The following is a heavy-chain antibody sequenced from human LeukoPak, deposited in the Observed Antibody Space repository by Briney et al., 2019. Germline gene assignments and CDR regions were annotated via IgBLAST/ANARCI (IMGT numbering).Heavy chain of an antibody. D-gene: IGHD6-19*01. V-gene: IGHV3-7*01. CDR2: IIPDGSEK. CDR1: GCTFSSYW. J-gene: IGHJ4*02. CDR3: AKDDFVAVAGYFDY. Sequence: GGSLRLSCAASGCTFSSYWMTWVRQAPGKGLEWVANIIPDGSEKYYVDSVKGRFTISRDNSKNTLYLQMNSLRAEDTAVYYCAKDDFVAVAGYFDYWGQGTLVTVSS.